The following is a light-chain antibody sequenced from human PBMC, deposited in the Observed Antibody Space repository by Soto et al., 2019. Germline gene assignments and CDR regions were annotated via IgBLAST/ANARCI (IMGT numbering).Light chain of an antibody. Sequence: EIVMTQSPLSLPVTPGEPASISCRSSQSLRHSNGYNYLDWYLQRPGQSPQLLIQLGSNRASGVPDRFSGSGSGTDFTLKISRVEAEDAGIYYCMQGLHPPYTFGQGTKLEI. V-gene: IGKV2-28*01. CDR3: MQGLHPPYT. J-gene: IGKJ2*01. CDR2: LGS. CDR1: QSLRHSNGYNY.